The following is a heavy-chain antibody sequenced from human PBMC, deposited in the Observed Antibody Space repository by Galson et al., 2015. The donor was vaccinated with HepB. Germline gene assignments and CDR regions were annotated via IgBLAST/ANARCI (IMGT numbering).Heavy chain of an antibody. CDR2: INTQTWKP. V-gene: IGHV7-4-1*02. J-gene: IGHJ3*01. D-gene: IGHD2/OR15-2a*01. CDR1: GYSFTTYP. CDR3: AKYWGDSFDL. Sequence: SVKVSCKASGYSFTTYPMNWVRQAPGQGLDWMGFINTQTWKPTYAQGFTGRFFFSLDTYVSTAYLQISSLKAEATAVYYCAKYWGDSFDLWGQGTVVTVSS.